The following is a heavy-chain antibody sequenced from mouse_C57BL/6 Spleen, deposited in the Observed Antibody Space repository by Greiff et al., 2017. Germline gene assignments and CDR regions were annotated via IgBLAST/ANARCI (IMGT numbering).Heavy chain of an antibody. D-gene: IGHD2-5*01. V-gene: IGHV1-54*01. CDR3: ARSRDYSNYFDY. J-gene: IGHJ2*01. Sequence: VQLQQSGAELVRPGTSVKVSCKASGYAFTNYLIEWVKQRPGQGLEWIGVINPGSGGTNYNEKFKGKATLTADNSSSTAYMQLSSLTSEDSAVYFCARSRDYSNYFDYWGQGTTLTVSS. CDR1: GYAFTNYL. CDR2: INPGSGGT.